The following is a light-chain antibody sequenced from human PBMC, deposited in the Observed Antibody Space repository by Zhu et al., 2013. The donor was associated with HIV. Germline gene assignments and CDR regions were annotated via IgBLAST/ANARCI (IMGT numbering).Light chain of an antibody. CDR2: DAS. V-gene: IGKV3-11*01. CDR3: QQYNSYSLT. CDR1: QSVDIH. J-gene: IGKJ4*01. Sequence: EIVLTQSPDTLSLSPGERATLSCRASQSVDIHLAWYQQKPGQTPRLLIYDASNRATGIPARFSGSGSGTDFTFTISSLQPEDIATYYCQQYNSYSLTFGGGTEVDVK.